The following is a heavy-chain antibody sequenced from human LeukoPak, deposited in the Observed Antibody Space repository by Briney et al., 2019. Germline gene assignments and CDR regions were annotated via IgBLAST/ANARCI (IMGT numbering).Heavy chain of an antibody. CDR2: INRSGGSI. D-gene: IGHD3-10*01. CDR1: GYTFTSYY. CDR3: AKGSASLYSNY. J-gene: IGHJ4*02. Sequence: GASVSVSCKASGYTFTSYYMHWVRQAPGQGLEWMGIINRSGGSINYAQKFQDTVTMTRDTSTSTVYMELSSLRSEDTAVYFCAKGSASLYSNYWGQGTLVTVSS. V-gene: IGHV1-46*01.